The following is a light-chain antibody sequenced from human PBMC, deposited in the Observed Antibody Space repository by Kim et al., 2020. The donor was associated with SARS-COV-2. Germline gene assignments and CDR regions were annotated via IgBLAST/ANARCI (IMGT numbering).Light chain of an antibody. CDR3: QQYSNWPPYS. J-gene: IGKJ2*03. CDR2: GGS. Sequence: VSPGERATLSCRASESVRRNVAWYQQKPGQAPRLLIYGGSTRATNIPARFSGSGSGTEFTLTINSLQSDDSAVYYCQQYSNWPPYSVGLGTKLEI. V-gene: IGKV3-15*01. CDR1: ESVRRN.